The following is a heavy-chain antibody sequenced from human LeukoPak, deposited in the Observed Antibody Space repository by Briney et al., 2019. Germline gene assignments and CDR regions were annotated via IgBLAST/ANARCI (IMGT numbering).Heavy chain of an antibody. Sequence: GGSLRLSCAASGFTFSSYSMNWVRQAPGKGLEWVSSISSSSSYIYYADSVKGRFTISRDNAKNSLYLQMNSLRAEDTAVYYCARDQRYCSSTSCLGHFDYWGQGTLVTVSS. CDR2: ISSSSSYI. D-gene: IGHD2-2*01. J-gene: IGHJ4*02. V-gene: IGHV3-21*01. CDR1: GFTFSSYS. CDR3: ARDQRYCSSTSCLGHFDY.